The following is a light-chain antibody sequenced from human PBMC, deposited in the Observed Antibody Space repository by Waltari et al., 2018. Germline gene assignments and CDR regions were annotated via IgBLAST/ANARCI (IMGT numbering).Light chain of an antibody. CDR1: SSDVGGYNY. J-gene: IGLJ2*01. CDR3: SSYAGSNNLV. Sequence: QSALTQPPSASGSPGQSVTISCTGTSSDVGGYNYVSWYQEHPGKAPKLMIYEVNKRPSGFSDRCSGSKSGNTASLTVSGLQAEDEADYYCSSYAGSNNLVFGGGTKLTVL. CDR2: EVN. V-gene: IGLV2-8*01.